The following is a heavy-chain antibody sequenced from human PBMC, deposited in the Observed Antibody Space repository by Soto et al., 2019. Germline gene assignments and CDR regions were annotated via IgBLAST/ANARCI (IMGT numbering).Heavy chain of an antibody. CDR2: VISNGGST. CDR3: ARTTVAFYFDC. J-gene: IGHJ4*02. CDR1: GFTFSTYS. D-gene: IGHD1-1*01. V-gene: IGHV3-64*01. Sequence: EVQLVESGGGLVQPGGSLRLSCAASGFTFSTYSMHWVLQAPGTGLEYVAGVISNGGSTFYANSVKGRFAISRDNSKNTLYLQMDRLTADDMAVYYFARTTVAFYFDCWGQGTLVTVSS.